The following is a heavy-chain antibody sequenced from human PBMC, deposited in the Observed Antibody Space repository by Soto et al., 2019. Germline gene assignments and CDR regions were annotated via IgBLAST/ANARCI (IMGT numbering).Heavy chain of an antibody. CDR3: ARLYVDTAMGYGEYYFDY. Sequence: ASVKVSCKASGYTLTTYYMHWVRQAPGQGLEWMGIINPSGGSTSYAHKFQGRVTMTRDTSTSTVYMELSSLRSDDTAVYYCARLYVDTAMGYGEYYFDYWGQGTLVTVSS. J-gene: IGHJ4*02. CDR2: INPSGGST. V-gene: IGHV1-46*01. D-gene: IGHD5-18*01. CDR1: GYTLTTYY.